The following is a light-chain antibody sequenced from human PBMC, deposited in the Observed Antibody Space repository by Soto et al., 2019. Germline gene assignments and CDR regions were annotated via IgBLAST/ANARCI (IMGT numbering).Light chain of an antibody. Sequence: EIVLTQSPATLSLSPGERATLSCRASESVSTFLAWYQQKPGQAPRPLIYEASSRATGIPARFSGGGSGTVFTLTISRLEPEDFAVYYCQQRSNWPWTFGQGTKVEI. CDR2: EAS. J-gene: IGKJ1*01. V-gene: IGKV3-11*01. CDR1: ESVSTF. CDR3: QQRSNWPWT.